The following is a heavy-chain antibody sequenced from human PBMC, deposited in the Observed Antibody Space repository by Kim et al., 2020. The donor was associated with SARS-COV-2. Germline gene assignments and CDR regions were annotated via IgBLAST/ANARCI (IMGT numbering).Heavy chain of an antibody. D-gene: IGHD6-13*01. V-gene: IGHV3-11*06. Sequence: GRFTISRDNAKNSLYLQMNSLRAEDTSVYYCARVDVEAASAYYYYYGMDVWGQGTTVTVSS. CDR3: ARVDVEAASAYYYYYGMDV. J-gene: IGHJ6*02.